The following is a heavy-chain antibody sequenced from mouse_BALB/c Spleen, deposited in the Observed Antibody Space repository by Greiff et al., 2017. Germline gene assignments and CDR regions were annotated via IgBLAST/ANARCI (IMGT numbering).Heavy chain of an antibody. CDR3: ARGGLTTVVARYWYFDV. Sequence: QVHVKQSGAELMKPGASVKISCKATGYTFSSYWIAWVKQRPGHGLEWIGEILPGSGSTNYNEKFKGKATFTADTSSNTAYMQLSSLTSEDSAVYDCARGGLTTVVARYWYFDVWGAGTTVTVSS. D-gene: IGHD1-1*01. V-gene: IGHV1-9*01. J-gene: IGHJ1*01. CDR2: ILPGSGST. CDR1: GYTFSSYW.